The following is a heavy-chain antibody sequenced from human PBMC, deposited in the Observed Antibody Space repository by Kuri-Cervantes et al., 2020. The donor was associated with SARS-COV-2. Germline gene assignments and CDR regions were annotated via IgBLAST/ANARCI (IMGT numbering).Heavy chain of an antibody. CDR1: GGSISSSSYY. V-gene: IGHV4-39*01. D-gene: IGHD6-13*01. CDR2: IYYSGST. J-gene: IGHJ6*03. CDR3: LRGSSSFWLAGYYYMDV. Sequence: SETLSLRLSCTVSGGSISSSSYYWGWIRQPPGKGLEWIGSIYYSGSTYYNPSLKSRVTISVDTSKNQFSLKLSSVTAADTAVYYCLRGSSSFWLAGYYYMDVWGKGTTVTVSS.